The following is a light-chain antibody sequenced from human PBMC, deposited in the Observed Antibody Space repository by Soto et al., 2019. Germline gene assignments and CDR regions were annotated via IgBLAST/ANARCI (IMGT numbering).Light chain of an antibody. CDR3: QSYDTSLSGWV. CDR2: DYS. J-gene: IGLJ3*02. CDR1: SSNIGAGYN. Sequence: QSALTQPPSVSGAPGQRVTISCSGSSSNIGAGYNVHWYQQLPGTAPKLLISDYSSRPSGVPDRFSGSKSYTSASLAITGLQAEDEADYYCQSYDTSLSGWVFGGGTKVTVL. V-gene: IGLV1-40*01.